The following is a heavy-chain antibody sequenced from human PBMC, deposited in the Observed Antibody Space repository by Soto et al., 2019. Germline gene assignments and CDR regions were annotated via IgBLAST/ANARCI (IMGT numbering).Heavy chain of an antibody. Sequence: PGGSLRLSCAASGFTLGRYGMHWVRRAPGKGLEWVAVTRYDGTREYYADSVRGRFTVSRDNPKNTLYLQMNSLRAEDTAVYYCANYDGDLNACEYWGQGTPVTVYS. D-gene: IGHD5-12*01. CDR2: TRYDGTRE. J-gene: IGHJ4*02. CDR1: GFTLGRYG. V-gene: IGHV3-30*02. CDR3: ANYDGDLNACEY.